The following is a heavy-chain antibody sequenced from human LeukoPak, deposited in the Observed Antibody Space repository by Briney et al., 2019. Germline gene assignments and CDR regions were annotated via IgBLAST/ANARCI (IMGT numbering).Heavy chain of an antibody. J-gene: IGHJ6*03. D-gene: IGHD6-13*01. CDR2: IIPIFGTA. CDR1: GYTFTSYG. Sequence: GASVTVSCKASGYTFTSYGISWVRQAPGQGLEWMGGIIPIFGTANYAQKFQGRVTITTDESTSTAYMELSSLRSEDTAVYYCARGSISSSWSERYYMDVWGKGTTVTVSS. V-gene: IGHV1-69*05. CDR3: ARGSISSSWSERYYMDV.